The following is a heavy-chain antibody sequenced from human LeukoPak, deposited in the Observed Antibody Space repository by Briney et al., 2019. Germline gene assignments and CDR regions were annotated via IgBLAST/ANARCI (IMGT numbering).Heavy chain of an antibody. J-gene: IGHJ1*01. CDR2: ISYDTSNE. CDR1: GFTFSSYG. V-gene: IGHV3-30*03. Sequence: GRSLRLSCAASGFTFSSYGMHWVRQAPAKGLEWVAVISYDTSNEYYADSVKGRFTISRDNSKNTLYLQMNSMRAEDTAVYYWARNDYSNNEYFQHWGQGTLVTVSS. D-gene: IGHD4-11*01. CDR3: ARNDYSNNEYFQH.